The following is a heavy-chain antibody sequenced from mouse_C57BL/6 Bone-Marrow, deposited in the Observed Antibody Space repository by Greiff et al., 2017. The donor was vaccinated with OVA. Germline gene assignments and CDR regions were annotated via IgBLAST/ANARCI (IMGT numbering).Heavy chain of an antibody. V-gene: IGHV2-2*01. CDR1: GFSLTSYG. CDR3: ARGYDYDDYAMDY. CDR2: IWSGGST. Sequence: VKVVESGPGLVQPSQSLSITCTVSGFSLTSYGVHWVRQSPGKGLEWLGVIWSGGSTDYNAAFISRLSISKDNSKSQVFFKMNSLQADDTAIYYCARGYDYDDYAMDYWGQGTSVTVSS. D-gene: IGHD2-4*01. J-gene: IGHJ4*01.